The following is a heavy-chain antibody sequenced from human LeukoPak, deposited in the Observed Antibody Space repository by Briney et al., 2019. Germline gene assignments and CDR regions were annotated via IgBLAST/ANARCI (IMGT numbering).Heavy chain of an antibody. CDR2: ISYDGSNK. J-gene: IGHJ3*02. Sequence: GGSLRLPCAASGFTFSSYAMHWVRQAPGKGLEWVAVISYDGSNKYYADSVKGRFTISRDNSKNTLYLQMNSLRAEDTAVYYCARVWGSYGDYAFDIWGQGTMVTVSS. V-gene: IGHV3-30-3*01. CDR3: ARVWGSYGDYAFDI. CDR1: GFTFSSYA. D-gene: IGHD4-17*01.